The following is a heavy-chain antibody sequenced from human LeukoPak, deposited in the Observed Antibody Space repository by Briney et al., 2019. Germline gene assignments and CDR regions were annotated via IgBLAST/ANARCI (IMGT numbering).Heavy chain of an antibody. J-gene: IGHJ5*02. CDR2: ISHSGST. CDR3: ARVYGGVWGSSRYWYNWFDP. CDR1: GGSFSGYY. D-gene: IGHD3-16*02. V-gene: IGHV4-34*01. Sequence: PSETLSLTSAVYGGSFSGYYWSWFPQTPGKGLEWIGEISHSGSTNYTTSLKSRVTISVDASNKQFSLKLGSVTAADTAVYYCARVYGGVWGSSRYWYNWFDPWGQGTLVTVSS.